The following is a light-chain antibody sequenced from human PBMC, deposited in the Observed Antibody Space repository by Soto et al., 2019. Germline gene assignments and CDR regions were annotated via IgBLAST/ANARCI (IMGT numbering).Light chain of an antibody. V-gene: IGLV2-14*01. CDR2: EVS. J-gene: IGLJ2*01. Sequence: QSALTQPASVSGSTGQSITISCTGTSSDVGAYNYVSWYQQRPGKVPKLIIFEVSNRASGVSNRFSGSKSGNTASLTISGIQAEDEADYYCSSHAASGVFGGGTKLTVL. CDR1: SSDVGAYNY. CDR3: SSHAASGV.